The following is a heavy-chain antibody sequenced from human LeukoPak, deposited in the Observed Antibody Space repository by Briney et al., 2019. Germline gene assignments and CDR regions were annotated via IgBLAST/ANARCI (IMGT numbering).Heavy chain of an antibody. D-gene: IGHD3-10*01. CDR3: AKDLTSGSGSYDY. Sequence: VGSLRLSCTASLVTFTDYAMSSVRHGPEGGLEWVSALSGDGSGNTYYEDSVKGRSTISRVNYNNTLYLEMNSLRAEDTAVYYCAKDLTSGSGSYDYWGQGTLVTVSS. J-gene: IGHJ4*02. CDR2: LSGDGSGNT. V-gene: IGHV3-23*01. CDR1: LVTFTDYA.